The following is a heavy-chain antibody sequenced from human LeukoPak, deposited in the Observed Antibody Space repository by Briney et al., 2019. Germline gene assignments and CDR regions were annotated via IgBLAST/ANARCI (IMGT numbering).Heavy chain of an antibody. D-gene: IGHD2-2*01. Sequence: GESLKISCKGSGYSFTSYWIGWVRQMPGKGLEWMGIIYPGDSDTRYSPSFQGQVTISADKSISTAYLQWSSLKASDTAMYYCASRRGGQPSEYYFDYWGQGTLVTVSS. CDR2: IYPGDSDT. CDR1: GYSFTSYW. CDR3: ASRRGGQPSEYYFDY. J-gene: IGHJ4*02. V-gene: IGHV5-51*01.